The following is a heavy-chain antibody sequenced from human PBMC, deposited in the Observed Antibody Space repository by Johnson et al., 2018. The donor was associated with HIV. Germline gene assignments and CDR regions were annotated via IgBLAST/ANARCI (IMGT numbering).Heavy chain of an antibody. V-gene: IGHV3-74*02. D-gene: IGHD5-12*01. CDR3: ARWGRGGYENPGLDI. CDR2: INSDGSST. Sequence: VRLVDSGGGVVRPGGSLRLSCAASGFTFSSYGMHWVRQAPGKWLVWVSLINSDGSSTNYADSVKGRFTISRDNAKNTLYMQMNSLRVEDTAVYYCARWGRGGYENPGLDIWGQGTMVTVSS. J-gene: IGHJ3*02. CDR1: GFTFSSYG.